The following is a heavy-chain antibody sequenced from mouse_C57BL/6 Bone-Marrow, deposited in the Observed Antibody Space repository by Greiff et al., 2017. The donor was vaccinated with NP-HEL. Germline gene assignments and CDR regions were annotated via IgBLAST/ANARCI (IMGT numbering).Heavy chain of an antibody. CDR3: ARDARGYDGYAMDY. Sequence: EVKVVESGGGLVQSGRSLRLSCATSGFTFSDFYMEWVRQAPGKGLEWIAASRNKANDYTTEYSASVKGRFIVSRDTSQSILYLQMNALRAEDTAIYYCARDARGYDGYAMDYWGQGTSVTVSS. V-gene: IGHV7-1*01. CDR2: SRNKANDYTT. J-gene: IGHJ4*01. CDR1: GFTFSDFY. D-gene: IGHD2-2*01.